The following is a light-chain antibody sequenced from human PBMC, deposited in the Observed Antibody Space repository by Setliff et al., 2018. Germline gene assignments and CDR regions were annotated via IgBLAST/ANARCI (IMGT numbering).Light chain of an antibody. V-gene: IGLV2-14*01. CDR1: RSDVGGYNY. CDR3: TSYTISSTEV. J-gene: IGLJ1*01. Sequence: SALTQPASVSGSPGQSITISCTGTRSDVGGYNYVSWYQQHPGKVPKLRIYEVSNRPSGVSNRFSGTKSGNTASLTISRLQTEDEADYYCTSYTISSTEVFGTGTKVTVL. CDR2: EVS.